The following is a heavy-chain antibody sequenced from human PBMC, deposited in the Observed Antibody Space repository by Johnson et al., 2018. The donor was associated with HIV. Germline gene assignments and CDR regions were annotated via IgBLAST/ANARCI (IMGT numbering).Heavy chain of an antibody. CDR2: FYSGGST. V-gene: IGHV3-66*01. CDR3: AKGLGRAAAGTRNAFDI. J-gene: IGHJ3*02. CDR1: GFTFSRYW. D-gene: IGHD6-13*01. Sequence: VQLVESGGGLVQPGRSLRLSCAASGFTFSRYWMHWVRQAPGKGLVWVSGFYSGGSTYYADSVKGRFIISRDNSKNTLYLQMNSLRVEDTALYYCAKGLGRAAAGTRNAFDIWGQGTMVTVSS.